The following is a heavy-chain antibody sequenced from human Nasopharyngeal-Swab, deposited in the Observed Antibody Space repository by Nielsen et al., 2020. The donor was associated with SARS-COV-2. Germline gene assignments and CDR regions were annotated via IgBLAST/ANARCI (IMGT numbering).Heavy chain of an antibody. CDR3: AQNYDMPPHYFDH. V-gene: IGHV2-5*01. D-gene: IGHD3-9*01. J-gene: IGHJ4*02. Sequence: WIRQAPGKALELLGIFYWNDDKRYSPSLKSRLTITKDPSKNQLVLTRTNLDPVDTAQYSCAQNYDMPPHYFDHWGQGTLVTVSS. CDR2: FYWNDDK.